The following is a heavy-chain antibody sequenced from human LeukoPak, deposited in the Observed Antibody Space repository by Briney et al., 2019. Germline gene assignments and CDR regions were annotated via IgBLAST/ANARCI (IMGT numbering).Heavy chain of an antibody. CDR3: VKDRSCYYGLRSLFDC. CDR1: GFTFCYSV. V-gene: IGHV3-64D*06. D-gene: IGHD3-10*01. CDR2: INSNGGST. Sequence: GGSLRLSSSHSGFTFCYSVIHCVRQAPGKGLEYVSAINSNGGSTYYADSVKGRLIISRDNSKNTLYLQMSSLRAEDTAVYYCVKDRSCYYGLRSLFDCWGQGTLVTVSS. J-gene: IGHJ4*02.